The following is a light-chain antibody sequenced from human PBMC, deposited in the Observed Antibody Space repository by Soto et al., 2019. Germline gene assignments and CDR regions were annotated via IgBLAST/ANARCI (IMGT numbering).Light chain of an antibody. CDR2: GNS. Sequence: QSVLTQPPSVSGAPGQRVTISCTGSSSNIGAGYDVHWYQQLPGTAPKLLIYGNSNRPSGVPDRFSGSKSGTSASLAITGVQAEDEADYYCQSYDSSGVVFGGGTKLTVL. V-gene: IGLV1-40*01. CDR1: SSNIGAGYD. J-gene: IGLJ2*01. CDR3: QSYDSSGVV.